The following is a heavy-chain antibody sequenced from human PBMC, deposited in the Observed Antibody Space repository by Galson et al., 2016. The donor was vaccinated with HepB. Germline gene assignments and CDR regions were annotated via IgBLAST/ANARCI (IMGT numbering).Heavy chain of an antibody. V-gene: IGHV3-23*01. CDR1: GVTLRSYA. CDR3: AKGVCSTTGCYPGDWFDP. J-gene: IGHJ5*02. D-gene: IGHD2-2*01. Sequence: SLRLSCAASGVTLRSYAMSWVRQAPGKGLEWVSVISGNGGSTYYADSVKGRFTISRDNSKNTLFLQMNSLRAEDTAVYYCAKGVCSTTGCYPGDWFDPWGQGTLVTVSS. CDR2: ISGNGGST.